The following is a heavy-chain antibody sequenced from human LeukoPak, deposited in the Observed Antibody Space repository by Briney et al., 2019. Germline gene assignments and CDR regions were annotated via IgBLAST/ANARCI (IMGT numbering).Heavy chain of an antibody. CDR1: GFTFSSYA. CDR2: ISGSGGST. Sequence: GGSLRPSCAASGFTFSSYAMSWVRQAPGKGLEWVSAISGSGGSTYYADSVKGRFTISRDNSKNTLYLQMNSLRAEDTAVYYCAKDSRLHSSGWSFDYWGQGTLVTVSS. J-gene: IGHJ4*02. CDR3: AKDSRLHSSGWSFDY. D-gene: IGHD6-19*01. V-gene: IGHV3-23*01.